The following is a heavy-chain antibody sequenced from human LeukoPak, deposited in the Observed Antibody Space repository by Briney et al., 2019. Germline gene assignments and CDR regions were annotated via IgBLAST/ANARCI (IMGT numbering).Heavy chain of an antibody. CDR3: AREGVWGSYRY. D-gene: IGHD3-16*02. Sequence: GGSLRLSCAASGFTFSSYGMHWVRQAPGKGLEWVAVVWYDGSNKYYADSVKGRFTISRDNSKNTLYLQMNSLRAEDTAVYYCAREGVWGSYRYWGQGTLVTVSS. J-gene: IGHJ4*02. CDR1: GFTFSSYG. V-gene: IGHV3-33*01. CDR2: VWYDGSNK.